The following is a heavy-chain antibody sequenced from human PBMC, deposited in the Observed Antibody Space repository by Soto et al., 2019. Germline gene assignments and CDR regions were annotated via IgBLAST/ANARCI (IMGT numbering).Heavy chain of an antibody. J-gene: IGHJ4*02. Sequence: GSLRLSCAASVFTFSSYAMSWVRQAPGKGLEWVSAISGSGGSTYYADSVKGRFTISRDNSKNTLYLQMNSLRAEDTAVYYCAKDLSIVLMVYAIPPPNFDYWGQGTLVTVSS. CDR1: VFTFSSYA. D-gene: IGHD2-8*01. CDR3: AKDLSIVLMVYAIPPPNFDY. CDR2: ISGSGGST. V-gene: IGHV3-23*01.